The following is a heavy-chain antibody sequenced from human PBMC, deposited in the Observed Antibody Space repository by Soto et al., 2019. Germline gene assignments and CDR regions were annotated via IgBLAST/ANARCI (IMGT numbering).Heavy chain of an antibody. CDR1: GYRFNSYW. Sequence: GESLKISCRTSGYRFNSYWFAWVRQMPGKGLEWMGIIFPSDSDTRYSPSFKGQVTISADRSTSTVFLQWASLKASDTAVYFCARKYKRGYFNWLDPWGQGTLVTVSS. J-gene: IGHJ5*02. CDR2: IFPSDSDT. V-gene: IGHV5-51*01. D-gene: IGHD5-18*01. CDR3: ARKYKRGYFNWLDP.